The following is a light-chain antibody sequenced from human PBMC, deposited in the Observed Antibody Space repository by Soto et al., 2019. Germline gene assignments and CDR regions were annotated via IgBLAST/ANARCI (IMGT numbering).Light chain of an antibody. CDR2: GAS. Sequence: EIVLTQSPGTLSLSPGERATLSCRASQSVSSSYLAWYQQKPGQAPRLLIYGASSRATGIPDRFSGSGSGTVFSLTISRLEPEDFAVCYCQQYGSSTLTFGGGTKVDIK. CDR3: QQYGSSTLT. V-gene: IGKV3-20*01. J-gene: IGKJ4*01. CDR1: QSVSSSY.